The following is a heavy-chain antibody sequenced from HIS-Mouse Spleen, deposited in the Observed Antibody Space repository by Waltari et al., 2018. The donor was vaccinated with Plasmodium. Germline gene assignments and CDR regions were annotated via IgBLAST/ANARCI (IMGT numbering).Heavy chain of an antibody. CDR3: ASSWYWYFDL. J-gene: IGHJ2*01. V-gene: IGHV3-7*01. Sequence: EVQLVASGGGLVQPGGSLGLSCAGPGLTCCSYWMSWVRQAPGKGLEWGANIKQDGSEKYYVDSVKGRFTISRDNAKNSLYLQMNSLRAEDTAVYYCASSWYWYFDLWGRGTLVTVSS. CDR2: IKQDGSEK. CDR1: GLTCCSYW. D-gene: IGHD6-13*01.